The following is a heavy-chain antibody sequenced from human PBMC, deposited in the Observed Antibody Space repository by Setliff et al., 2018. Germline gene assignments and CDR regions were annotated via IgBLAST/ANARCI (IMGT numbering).Heavy chain of an antibody. D-gene: IGHD7-27*01. J-gene: IGHJ4*02. CDR1: GFIFSTYW. CDR2: IKQDGSDK. Sequence: QPGGSRRLSCAASGFIFSTYWMSWVRQAPGKGLEWVANIKQDGSDKYYVDSVKGRFTISRDNAKNSLYLQMNSLRAEDTAVYYCARDKGGANWGSGWGQGTLVTVSS. CDR3: ARDKGGANWGSG. V-gene: IGHV3-7*01.